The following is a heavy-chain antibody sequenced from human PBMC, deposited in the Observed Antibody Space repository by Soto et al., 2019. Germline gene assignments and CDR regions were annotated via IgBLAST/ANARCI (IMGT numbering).Heavy chain of an antibody. CDR2: ISTSGGST. CDR3: AKLLSVGVTRRPIDYFDS. CDR1: GFTFNTYP. V-gene: IGHV3-23*01. Sequence: EVQLLDSGGGVVRPGGSLRLSCAASGFTFNTYPMSWVRQAPGKGLEWVSAISTSGGSTYYADSVKGRFTISRDNSKNTVLLQMNSLRAEDTAVYYCAKLLSVGVTRRPIDYFDSWCQGTLVTVSS. D-gene: IGHD2-2*01. J-gene: IGHJ4*02.